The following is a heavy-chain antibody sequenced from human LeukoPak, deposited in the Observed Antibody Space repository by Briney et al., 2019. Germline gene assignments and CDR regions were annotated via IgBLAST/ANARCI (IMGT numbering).Heavy chain of an antibody. J-gene: IGHJ4*02. CDR1: GGSFSGYY. D-gene: IGHD2-2*01. CDR2: INHSGST. CDR3: ARARYRSSTSCLPTRRGWPFDY. Sequence: SETLSLTCAVYGGSFSGYYWSWIRQPPGKGLEWVGEINHSGSTNYNPSLKSRVTISVDTSKNQFSLKLSSVTAADTAVYYCARARYRSSTSCLPTRRGWPFDYWGQGTLVTVSS. V-gene: IGHV4-34*01.